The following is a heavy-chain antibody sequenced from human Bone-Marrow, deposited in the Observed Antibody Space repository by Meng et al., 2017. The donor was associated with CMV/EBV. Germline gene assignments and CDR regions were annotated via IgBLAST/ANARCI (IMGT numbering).Heavy chain of an antibody. J-gene: IGHJ2*01. CDR2: ISSSSSTI. CDR3: ARSMYYDFWSGYRGYFDL. D-gene: IGHD3-3*01. V-gene: IGHV3-48*04. Sequence: GESLKISCAASGFTFSGYSMNWVRQAPGKGLEWVSYISSSSSTIYYADSVKGRFTISRDNAKNSLYLQMNSLRAEDTAVYYCARSMYYDFWSGYRGYFDLWGGGTLVTVSS. CDR1: GFTFSGYS.